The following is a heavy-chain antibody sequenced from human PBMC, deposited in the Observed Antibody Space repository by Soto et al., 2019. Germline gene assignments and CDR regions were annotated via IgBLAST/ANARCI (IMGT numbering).Heavy chain of an antibody. CDR1: GGSITSYY. V-gene: IGHV4-59*01. CDR2: MSYSGAT. CDR3: ARSLAYSYGVFDY. D-gene: IGHD2-21*01. J-gene: IGHJ4*02. Sequence: QVQLQEAGPGLVKPSETLSLTCTVSGGSITSYYWTWIRQPPGKGLEWVGYMSYSGATNSSPSLKSRVTISVDTSKNQFSLKLSSVTAADTAVYYCARSLAYSYGVFDYWGQGTLVTVSS.